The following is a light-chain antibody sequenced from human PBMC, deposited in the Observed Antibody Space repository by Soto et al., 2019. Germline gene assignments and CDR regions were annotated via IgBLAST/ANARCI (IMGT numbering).Light chain of an antibody. CDR1: SSDVGGYNY. V-gene: IGLV2-14*03. CDR2: DVS. CDR3: CSYTTSNTRQIV. Sequence: QPALTQPASLSVSPGQSITISCTGTSSDVGGYNYVSWYQHHPGKAPKLMIYDVSNRPSGVSNRFSGSKSGNTASLTISGLQPEDEADYYCCSYTTSNTRQIVFGTGTKVTVL. J-gene: IGLJ1*01.